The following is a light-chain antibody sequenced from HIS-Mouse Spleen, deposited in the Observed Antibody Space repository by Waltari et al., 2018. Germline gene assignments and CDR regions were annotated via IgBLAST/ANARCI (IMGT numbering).Light chain of an antibody. CDR1: SSDVVGYNY. Sequence: QSALTQPASVSRSPGQSITISCTGTSSDVVGYNYVSWYQQHPGKAPKLMIYDVSNRPSGVSNRFSGSKSGNTASLTISGLQAEDEADYYCSSYTSSSTLDVFGTGTKVTVL. CDR3: SSYTSSSTLDV. J-gene: IGLJ1*01. V-gene: IGLV2-14*03. CDR2: DVS.